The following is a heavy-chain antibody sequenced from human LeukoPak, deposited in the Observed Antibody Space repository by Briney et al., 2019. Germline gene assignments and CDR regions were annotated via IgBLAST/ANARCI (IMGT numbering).Heavy chain of an antibody. J-gene: IGHJ3*02. Sequence: PGGSLRLSCAASGFTFSSYAMHWVRQAPGKGLEYVSAISSNGGSTYYANSVKGRFTISRDNSKNTLYLQMGSLRAEDMAVYYCARVSIVVAGAFDIWGQGTMVTVSS. CDR3: ARVSIVVAGAFDI. CDR1: GFTFSSYA. V-gene: IGHV3-64*01. D-gene: IGHD3-22*01. CDR2: ISSNGGST.